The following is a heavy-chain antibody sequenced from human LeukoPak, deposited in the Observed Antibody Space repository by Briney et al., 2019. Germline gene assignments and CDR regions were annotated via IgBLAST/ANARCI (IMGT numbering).Heavy chain of an antibody. D-gene: IGHD3-22*01. V-gene: IGHV3-11*04. J-gene: IGHJ4*02. CDR2: ISGTGTTI. Sequence: GGSLRLSCAASGLTFSDYYMTWIRQAPGEGLEWVSSISGTGTTIYSADSVRGRFTVSRDNARNSLFLHTNSLRAEDTAVYYCAVQITMIVVVPYFDYWGQGTLVTVSS. CDR1: GLTFSDYY. CDR3: AVQITMIVVVPYFDY.